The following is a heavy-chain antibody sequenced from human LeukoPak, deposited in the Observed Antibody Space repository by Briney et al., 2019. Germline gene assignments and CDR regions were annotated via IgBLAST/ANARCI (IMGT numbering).Heavy chain of an antibody. J-gene: IGHJ4*02. CDR3: ARDRGSYGSWTPYDY. CDR2: INPNSGGT. V-gene: IGHV1-2*06. Sequence: VASVKVSCKASGYTFTGYYMHWVRQAPGQGLEWMGRINPNSGGTNYAQKFQGRVTMTRDTSISTAYMELSRLRSDDMAVYYCARDRGSYGSWTPYDYWGQGTLVTVSS. D-gene: IGHD1-26*01. CDR1: GYTFTGYY.